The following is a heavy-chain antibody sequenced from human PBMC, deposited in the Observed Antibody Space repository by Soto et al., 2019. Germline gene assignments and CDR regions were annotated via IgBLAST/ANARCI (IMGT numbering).Heavy chain of an antibody. V-gene: IGHV4-34*01. Sequence: PSETLSLTCAVYGGSFSGYYWSWIRQPPGKGLEWIGEINHSGSTNYNPSLKSRVTISVDTSKNQFSLKLSSVTAADTAVYYCARGQGSTDSSGYSFDYWGQGTLVTVSS. J-gene: IGHJ4*02. CDR1: GGSFSGYY. D-gene: IGHD3-22*01. CDR2: INHSGST. CDR3: ARGQGSTDSSGYSFDY.